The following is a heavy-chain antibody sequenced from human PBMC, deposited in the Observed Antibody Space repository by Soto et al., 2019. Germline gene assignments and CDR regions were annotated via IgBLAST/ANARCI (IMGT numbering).Heavy chain of an antibody. CDR2: IYYSGST. CDR3: ARDYYGRLGH. J-gene: IGHJ4*02. V-gene: IGHV4-31*03. D-gene: IGHD3-22*01. CDR1: GGSISSGGYY. Sequence: SETLSLTCTVSGGSISSGGYYWSWIRQHPGKGLEWIGYIYYSGSTYYNPSLKSRVTISVDTSKNQFSLKLSSVTAADTAAYYCARDYYGRLGHWGQGTLVTVSS.